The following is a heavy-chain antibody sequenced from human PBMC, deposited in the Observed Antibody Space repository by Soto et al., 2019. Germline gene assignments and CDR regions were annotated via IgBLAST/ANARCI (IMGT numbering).Heavy chain of an antibody. CDR3: ARDRELLHGDSTASYFDY. D-gene: IGHD4-17*01. CDR2: INPSGGST. Sequence: ASVKVSCKASGYTFTSYYMHGVRQAPGQGLEWMGIINPSGGSTSYAQKFQGRVTMTRDTSTSTVYTELSSLRSEDTAVYYCARDRELLHGDSTASYFDYWGQGTLVTVSS. J-gene: IGHJ4*02. V-gene: IGHV1-46*01. CDR1: GYTFTSYY.